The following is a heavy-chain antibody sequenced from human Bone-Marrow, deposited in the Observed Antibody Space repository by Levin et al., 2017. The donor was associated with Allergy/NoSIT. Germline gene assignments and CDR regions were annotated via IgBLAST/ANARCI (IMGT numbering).Heavy chain of an antibody. Sequence: PGGSLRLSCAASGFTVSSDFMNWVRQAPGKGLEWVSLIRSDDNTYYADSVKGRFTISRDNSKNTVYLQMNNVRADDTAVYYCARDYYGSGASGVAFDIWGQGTMVTVSS. CDR1: GFTVSSDF. CDR3: ARDYYGSGASGVAFDI. D-gene: IGHD3-10*01. J-gene: IGHJ3*02. CDR2: IRSDDNT. V-gene: IGHV3-53*01.